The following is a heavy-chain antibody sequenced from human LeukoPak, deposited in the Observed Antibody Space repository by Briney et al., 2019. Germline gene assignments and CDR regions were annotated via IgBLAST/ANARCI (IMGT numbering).Heavy chain of an antibody. CDR3: TKDPNGDYVGAFDP. CDR1: GFTFDSYA. Sequence: GGSLRLSCAASGFTFDSYAMHWVRQAPGKGLEWLAVISYDGRNNYYGDSVKGRFTISRDNSQNTLYLQMNSLRAEDTAVYYCTKDPNGDYVGAFDPWGQGTLVTVSS. V-gene: IGHV3-30*04. J-gene: IGHJ5*02. D-gene: IGHD4-17*01. CDR2: ISYDGRNN.